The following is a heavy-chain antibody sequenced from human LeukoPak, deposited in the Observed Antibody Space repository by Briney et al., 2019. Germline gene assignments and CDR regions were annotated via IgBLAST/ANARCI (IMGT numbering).Heavy chain of an antibody. J-gene: IGHJ4*02. Sequence: SETLSLTCTVSNVSISSGSHYWNWIRQPAGKGLEWIGRIYAGGRSNYNPSFRSRVTISVDTPKNQFSLRLSSVTATDTGVYYCASDHSGWLGLGYWGQGTLVSVSS. D-gene: IGHD6-19*01. CDR2: IYAGGRS. CDR1: NVSISSGSHY. V-gene: IGHV4-61*02. CDR3: ASDHSGWLGLGY.